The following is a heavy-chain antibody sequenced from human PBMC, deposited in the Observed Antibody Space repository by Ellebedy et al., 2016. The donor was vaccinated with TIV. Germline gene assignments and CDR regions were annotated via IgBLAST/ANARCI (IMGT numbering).Heavy chain of an antibody. D-gene: IGHD3-3*02. CDR2: ISSSSDYT. V-gene: IGHV3-11*06. CDR1: GFPFSGYY. CDR3: TRVGLGISAFDI. J-gene: IGHJ3*02. Sequence: PGGSLRLSCAASGFPFSGYYMKWIRQAPGKGLEWVSYISSSSDYTNYADSVKGRFIISRDNAKKSLYLQMHSLRVEDTAVYYCTRVGLGISAFDIWGQGTMVTVSS.